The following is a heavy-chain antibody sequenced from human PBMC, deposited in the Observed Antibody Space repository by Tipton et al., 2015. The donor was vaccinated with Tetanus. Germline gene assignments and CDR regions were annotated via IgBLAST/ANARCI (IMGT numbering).Heavy chain of an antibody. CDR2: IYQTGTT. J-gene: IGHJ4*02. V-gene: IGHV4-30-4*01. CDR1: GGSLRSDDYQ. D-gene: IGHD3-10*01. CDR3: ARSKLLWFGESLSGFDS. Sequence: TLSLTCSVSGGSLRSDDYQWSWIRKPPGKDLEWIGYIYQTGTTYYNPSLKGRVTISMDRSNTQFSLRLDSLTAADTAVYYCARSKLLWFGESLSGFDSWGQGTLVTVSA.